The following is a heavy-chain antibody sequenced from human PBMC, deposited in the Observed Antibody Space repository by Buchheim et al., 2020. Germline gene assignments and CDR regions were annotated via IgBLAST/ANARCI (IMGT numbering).Heavy chain of an antibody. CDR1: GFTFSSYA. D-gene: IGHD1/OR15-1a*01. J-gene: IGHJ4*02. Sequence: QVQLVESGGGVVQPGRSLRLSCAASGFTFSSYAMHWVRQAPGKGLEWVAVISYDGSNKYYADSVKGRFTIYRDNSKNTLYLQMNSLRAEDTAVYYCARGEHGRVAAFDYWGQGTL. CDR2: ISYDGSNK. V-gene: IGHV3-30*04. CDR3: ARGEHGRVAAFDY.